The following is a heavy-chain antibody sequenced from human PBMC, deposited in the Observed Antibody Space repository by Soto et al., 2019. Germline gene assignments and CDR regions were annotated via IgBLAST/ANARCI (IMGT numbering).Heavy chain of an antibody. D-gene: IGHD6-19*01. J-gene: IGHJ4*02. CDR2: IYYSGST. V-gene: IGHV4-30-4*01. CDR1: GGSISSGDYY. CDR3: ARDLAGAAAIDY. Sequence: PSETLSLTCTVSGGSISSGDYYWSWIRQPPGKGLEWIGYIYYSGSTYYNPSLKSRVTISVDTSKNQFSLKLSSVTAADTAVYYCARDLAGAAAIDYWGQGTLVTVYS.